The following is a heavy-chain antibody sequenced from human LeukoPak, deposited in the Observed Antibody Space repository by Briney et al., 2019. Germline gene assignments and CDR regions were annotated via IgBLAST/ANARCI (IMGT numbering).Heavy chain of an antibody. D-gene: IGHD5-18*01. CDR2: IFQGGGEI. CDR1: GFTFSDFA. V-gene: IGHV3-23*01. Sequence: GGSLRLSCAASGFTFSDFAMIWVRQSPGKKGLEWVSSIFQGGGEIHYADSVRGRFTISRDNSKSTLFLQMNSLRAEDTAIYYCATYRQVLLPFESWGQGTLVTVSS. CDR3: ATYRQVLLPFES. J-gene: IGHJ4*02.